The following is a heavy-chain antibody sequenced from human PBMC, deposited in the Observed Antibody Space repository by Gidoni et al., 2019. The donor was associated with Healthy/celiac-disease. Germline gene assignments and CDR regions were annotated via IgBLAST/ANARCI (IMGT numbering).Heavy chain of an antibody. CDR2: ISYDGSNK. D-gene: IGHD3-22*01. CDR1: GVTFSSDG. J-gene: IGHJ6*02. V-gene: IGHV3-30*18. CDR3: AKNIAPHYYDSSGMDV. Sequence: AASGVTFSSDGMHWVRQAPGKGLEWVAVISYDGSNKYYADSVKGRFTISRDNSRNTLYLQMNSLRAEDTAVYYCAKNIAPHYYDSSGMDVWGQGTTVTVSS.